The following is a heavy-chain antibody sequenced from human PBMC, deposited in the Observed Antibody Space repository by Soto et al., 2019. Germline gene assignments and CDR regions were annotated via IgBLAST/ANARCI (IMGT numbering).Heavy chain of an antibody. CDR2: IYSGGST. CDR3: ASGRVAGYCSSTSCRPSFDY. Sequence: GGSLRLSCAASGFTVSSNYMTWVRQTPGKGLEWVSDIYSGGSTYYADSVKGRFTISRDNSKNTLYLQMNSLRAEDTAVYYCASGRVAGYCSSTSCRPSFDYWGQGT. D-gene: IGHD2-2*01. V-gene: IGHV3-66*01. CDR1: GFTVSSNY. J-gene: IGHJ4*02.